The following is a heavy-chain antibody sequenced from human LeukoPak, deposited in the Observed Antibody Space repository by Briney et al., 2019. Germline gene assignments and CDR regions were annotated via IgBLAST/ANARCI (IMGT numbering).Heavy chain of an antibody. CDR2: ISGSGGST. Sequence: GGSLRLSCAASGFTFSSYAMSWVRQAPGKGLEWVSAISGSGGSTYYADSVKGRFTISRDNSKNMLYLQMNSLRAEDTAVYYCAKEKGDYDFWSGYLFPLDYWGQGTLVTVSS. J-gene: IGHJ4*02. V-gene: IGHV3-23*01. CDR1: GFTFSSYA. CDR3: AKEKGDYDFWSGYLFPLDY. D-gene: IGHD3-3*01.